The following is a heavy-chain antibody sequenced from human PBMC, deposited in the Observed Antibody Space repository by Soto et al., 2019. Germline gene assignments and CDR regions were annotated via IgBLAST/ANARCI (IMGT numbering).Heavy chain of an antibody. CDR1: GGSISSYY. V-gene: IGHV4-59*01. CDR3: ARRNTVYYFDY. Sequence: QVQLQESGPGLVKPSETLSLTCTVSGGSISSYYWSWIRQPPGKGLEWIGYIYYSGSTNYNPSLKRRLTIAVDTSKTEFALKLSSVTAADTAVYCCARRNTVYYFDYWGQGTLVTVSS. D-gene: IGHD4-4*01. J-gene: IGHJ4*02. CDR2: IYYSGST.